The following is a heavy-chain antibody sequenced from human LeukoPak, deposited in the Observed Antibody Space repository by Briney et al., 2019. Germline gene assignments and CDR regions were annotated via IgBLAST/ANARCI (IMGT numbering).Heavy chain of an antibody. D-gene: IGHD3-10*01. V-gene: IGHV4-39*07. J-gene: IGHJ5*02. CDR2: IYYSGST. CDR1: GGSISSSSYY. CDR3: AGEITMVRGVIVP. Sequence: SETLSLTCTVSGGSISSSSYYWGWIRQPPGKGLEWIGSIYYSGSTYYNPSLKSRVTMSVDTSKDQFSLKLSSVTAADTAVYYCAGEITMVRGVIVPWGRGTLVTVSS.